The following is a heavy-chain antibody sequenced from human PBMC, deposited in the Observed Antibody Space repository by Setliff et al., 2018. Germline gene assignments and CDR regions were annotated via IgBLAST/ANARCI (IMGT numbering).Heavy chain of an antibody. CDR2: IWDDGVKK. D-gene: IGHD2-15*01. V-gene: IGHV3-33*08. J-gene: IGHJ4*02. Sequence: SCAASGFTFSTYRMHWVRQAPGKGLEWVAVIWDDGVKKYHADSVKGRFTISRDNSKNTLYLQMNSLRPEDTAVYYCARTCSGSGCYAGLESWGQGTPVTSPQ. CDR3: ARTCSGSGCYAGLES. CDR1: GFTFSTYR.